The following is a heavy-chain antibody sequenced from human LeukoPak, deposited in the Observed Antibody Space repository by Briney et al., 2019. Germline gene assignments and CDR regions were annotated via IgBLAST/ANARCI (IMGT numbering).Heavy chain of an antibody. Sequence: GGSLRLSCAASGLTFRNYWMNWVSQAPGKGLEWVANIKPDGSEKRYVDSVKGRFTISRDNAKNSLYLQMNSLRAEDTAVYYCARVVGTDEGADYWGPGTLVTVSS. D-gene: IGHD1-7*01. J-gene: IGHJ4*02. CDR2: IKPDGSEK. CDR1: GLTFRNYW. V-gene: IGHV3-7*04. CDR3: ARVVGTDEGADY.